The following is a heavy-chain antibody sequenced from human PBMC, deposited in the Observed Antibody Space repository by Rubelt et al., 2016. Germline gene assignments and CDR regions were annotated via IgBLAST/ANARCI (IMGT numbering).Heavy chain of an antibody. Sequence: QVQLVQSGAEVKKPGASVKVSCKASGYTFTNYGMHWVRQAPGQRLEWMGWIDAGNGGTKYSQKLKDRVSITRDASANTAYMELSSLRSEDTAVYYCARANHGDYEDYWGQGTLVTVSS. D-gene: IGHD4-17*01. J-gene: IGHJ4*02. CDR3: ARANHGDYEDY. V-gene: IGHV1-3*01. CDR2: IDAGNGGT. CDR1: GYTFTNYG.